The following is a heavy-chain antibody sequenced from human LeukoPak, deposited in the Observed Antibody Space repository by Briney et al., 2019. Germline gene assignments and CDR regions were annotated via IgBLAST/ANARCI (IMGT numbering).Heavy chain of an antibody. Sequence: GGSLRLSCTASGFTSGDYAMSWFRQAPGKGLEWVGFIRSKAYGGTTEYAASVKGRFTISRDDSKSIAYLQMNSLKTEDTAVYYCTRDRVGYSYDYSFDYWGQGTLVTVSS. CDR1: GFTSGDYA. V-gene: IGHV3-49*03. CDR2: IRSKAYGGTT. D-gene: IGHD5-18*01. CDR3: TRDRVGYSYDYSFDY. J-gene: IGHJ4*02.